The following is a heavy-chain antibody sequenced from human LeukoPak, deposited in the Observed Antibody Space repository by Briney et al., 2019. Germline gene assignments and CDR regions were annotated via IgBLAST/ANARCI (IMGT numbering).Heavy chain of an antibody. V-gene: IGHV1-18*01. CDR3: ARVEALHYYGSGSYAGFDY. CDR2: ISAYNGNT. J-gene: IGHJ4*02. CDR1: GYTFTSYG. Sequence: ASVKVSCKASGYTFTSYGISWVRQAPGQGLEWMGWISAYNGNTNYAQKLQGRVTMTTDTSTSTAYMELRSLRSDDTAVYYCARVEALHYYGSGSYAGFDYWGQGTLVTVSS. D-gene: IGHD3-10*01.